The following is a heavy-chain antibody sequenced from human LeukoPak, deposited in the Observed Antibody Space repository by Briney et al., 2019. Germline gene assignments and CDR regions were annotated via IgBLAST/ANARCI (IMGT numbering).Heavy chain of an antibody. CDR2: IIPIFGTA. V-gene: IGHV1-69*13. CDR1: VGTFSSYA. J-gene: IGHJ4*02. CDR3: ARDVPPGTAIPLDY. Sequence: SVNVSCKASVGTFSSYAISWVRQAPGQGREWMGGIIPIFGTANYAQKFQGRVTTTADESTSTAYMELSSLRSEDTAVYYCARDVPPGTAIPLDYWGQGTLVTVSS. D-gene: IGHD5-18*01.